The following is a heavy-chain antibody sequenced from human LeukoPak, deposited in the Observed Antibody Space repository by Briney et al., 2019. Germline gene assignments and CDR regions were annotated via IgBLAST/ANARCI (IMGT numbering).Heavy chain of an antibody. J-gene: IGHJ4*02. V-gene: IGHV3-33*01. CDR3: ARASLRSSGSHNFDY. D-gene: IGHD3-22*01. CDR1: GFTFSSYG. CDR2: IWYDGSNK. Sequence: GGSLRLSCAASGFTFSSYGMHWVRQAPGKGLEWVAVIWYDGSNKYYTDSVKGRFTISRDNSKNTLYLQMNSVRAEDTAMYYCARASLRSSGSHNFDYWGQGALVTVSS.